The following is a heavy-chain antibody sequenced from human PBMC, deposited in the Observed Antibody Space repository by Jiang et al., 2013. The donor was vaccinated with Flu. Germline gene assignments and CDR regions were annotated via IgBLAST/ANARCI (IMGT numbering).Heavy chain of an antibody. CDR2: VDPEDGKA. CDR1: GYTFIDYY. Sequence: GAEVKKPGATVKISCKVSGYTFIDYYIHWVQQAPGKGLEWMGLVDPEDGKAIYADKFQGRVTIAADTSTDTAYMELSGLTSADTAVYYCATYSPSSGPRYFDYWGQGTLVTVSS. V-gene: IGHV1-69-2*01. J-gene: IGHJ4*02. D-gene: IGHD4-11*01. CDR3: ATYSPSSGPRYFDY.